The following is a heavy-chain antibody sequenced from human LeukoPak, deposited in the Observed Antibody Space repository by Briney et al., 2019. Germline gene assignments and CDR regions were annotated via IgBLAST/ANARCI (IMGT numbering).Heavy chain of an antibody. V-gene: IGHV4-39*01. D-gene: IGHD3-3*01. J-gene: IGHJ3*02. Sequence: PSETLSLTCTVSGGSISSSSYYWGWIRQPPGKGLEWIGSIYYSGSTYYNPSLKSRVTISVDTSKNQFSLKLSSVTAADTAVYYCARHDRYETHAFDIWGQGTMVTVSS. CDR1: GGSISSSSYY. CDR2: IYYSGST. CDR3: ARHDRYETHAFDI.